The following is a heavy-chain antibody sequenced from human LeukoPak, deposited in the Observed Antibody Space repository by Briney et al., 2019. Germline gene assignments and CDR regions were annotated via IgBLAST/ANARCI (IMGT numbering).Heavy chain of an antibody. CDR1: GFTFRSYW. D-gene: IGHD3-10*01. CDR2: IHSDGSST. Sequence: PGGSLRLSCAASGFTFRSYWMHWVRQAPGKGLVWVSHIHSDGSSTSYADSVQGRFTISRDNAKNTLYLQMNSLRAEDTAVYYCARRNYGYDYWGQGTLVTVSS. CDR3: ARRNYGYDY. J-gene: IGHJ4*02. V-gene: IGHV3-74*01.